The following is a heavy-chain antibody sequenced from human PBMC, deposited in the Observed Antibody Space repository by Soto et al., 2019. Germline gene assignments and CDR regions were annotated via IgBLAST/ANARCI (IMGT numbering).Heavy chain of an antibody. J-gene: IGHJ5*02. D-gene: IGHD2-15*01. CDR1: GFTFSDYY. Sequence: QVQLVESGGGLVKPGGSLRLSCAASGFTFSDYYMNWLRQAPRKGLEWVSYIGSSGSIIYYGDSVKGRFTISRDNAKNSLYLQMNSLRAEDTAVYYCARDAGIRGLSGLAPWGQGTLVTVCS. V-gene: IGHV3-11*01. CDR2: IGSSGSII. CDR3: ARDAGIRGLSGLAP.